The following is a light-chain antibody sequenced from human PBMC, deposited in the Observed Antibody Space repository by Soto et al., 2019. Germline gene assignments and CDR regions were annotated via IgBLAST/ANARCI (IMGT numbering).Light chain of an antibody. CDR3: QQYNSYSWT. CDR2: DAS. CDR1: QSLNNY. V-gene: IGKV1-5*01. J-gene: IGKJ1*01. Sequence: DIQMTQSPSTLSASVGDRVTITCRASQSLNNYLAWYQQKPGKAPKLLIYDASTLERGVPSRFSGTGSGTEFTLTISSLQPDDFATYYCQQYNSYSWTFGQGTKVDI.